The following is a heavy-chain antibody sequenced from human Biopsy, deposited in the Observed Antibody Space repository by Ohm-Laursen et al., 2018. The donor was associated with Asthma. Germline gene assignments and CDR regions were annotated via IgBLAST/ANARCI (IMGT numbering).Heavy chain of an antibody. CDR1: GGTFSNFA. J-gene: IGHJ4*02. V-gene: IGHV1-69*01. CDR2: IMTVFGTT. Sequence: ESSVKLSCKAPGGTFSNFAISWVRQAPGQGLEWLGGIMTVFGTTNYAQKFQGRVTITADESTSTAYMEVTSLRSEDTAIYYCARCQVGYSSGWSLLLKKIYYSGMDVWGQGTLVTVSS. CDR3: ARCQVGYSSGWSLLLKKIYYSGMDV. D-gene: IGHD6-19*01.